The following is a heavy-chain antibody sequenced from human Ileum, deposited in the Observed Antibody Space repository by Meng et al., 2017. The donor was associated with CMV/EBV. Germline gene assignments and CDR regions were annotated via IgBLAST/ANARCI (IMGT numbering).Heavy chain of an antibody. D-gene: IGHD1-26*01. CDR3: ARDTTSGSYIHHYGMDV. CDR1: GFTFSDYI. CDR2: ISANSTYI. V-gene: IGHV3-21*06. J-gene: IGHJ6*02. Sequence: GGSLRLSCAASGFTFSDYIMNWVRQAPGKGLEWVSSISANSTYIYYADSVKGRFTISRDNGKNVVYLQMNNVRAEDTAVYYCARDTTSGSYIHHYGMDVWGLGTTVTAP.